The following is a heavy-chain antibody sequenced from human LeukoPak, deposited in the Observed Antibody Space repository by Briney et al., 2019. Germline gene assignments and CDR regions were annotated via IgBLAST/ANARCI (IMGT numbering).Heavy chain of an antibody. CDR1: GGSISSYY. CDR3: ARSNYYYYGMDV. CDR2: IYYSGST. D-gene: IGHD2/OR15-2a*01. Sequence: SETLSLTCTVSGGSISSYYWSWVRQPPGKGLEWIGYIYYSGSTNYNPSLKSRVTISVDTSKNQFSLKLSSVTAADTAVYYCARSNYYYYGMDVWGQGTTVTVSS. V-gene: IGHV4-59*08. J-gene: IGHJ6*02.